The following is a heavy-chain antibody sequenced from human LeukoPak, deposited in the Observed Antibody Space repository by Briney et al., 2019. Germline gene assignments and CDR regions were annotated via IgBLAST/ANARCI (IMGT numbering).Heavy chain of an antibody. CDR1: GGFNTHYY. V-gene: IGHV4-59*01. CDR2: FYHSGST. D-gene: IGHD3-22*01. CDR3: ARGQWLPVFDF. Sequence: PSETLSLTCSVSGGFNTHYYWSWIRQPPGKGLEWIGYFYHSGSTNCNPSLKSRVTISVDTSKNHFSLKLSSVTAADTAVYYCARGQWLPVFDFWGQGTLVTVSS. J-gene: IGHJ4*02.